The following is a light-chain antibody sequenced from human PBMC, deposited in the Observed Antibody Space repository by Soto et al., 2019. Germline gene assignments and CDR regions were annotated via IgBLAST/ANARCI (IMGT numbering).Light chain of an antibody. Sequence: EIVLTQSPATLSLSPGEIATLSCRASPSVSNYLAWYQQKPGQAPRLLIYDASNRATGIPARFSGSGSGTDFTLTISRLEPEDFAVYYCQQRTSWPRWTFGQGTKVEI. V-gene: IGKV3-11*01. J-gene: IGKJ1*01. CDR1: PSVSNY. CDR3: QQRTSWPRWT. CDR2: DAS.